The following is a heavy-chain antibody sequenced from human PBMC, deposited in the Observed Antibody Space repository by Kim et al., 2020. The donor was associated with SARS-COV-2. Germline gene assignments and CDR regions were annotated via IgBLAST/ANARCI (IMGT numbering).Heavy chain of an antibody. CDR1: GYTLTELS. Sequence: ASVKVSCKVSGYTLTELSMHWVRQAPGKGLEWMGGFDPEDGETIYAQKFQGRVTMTEDTSTDTAYMELSSLTSEDTAVYYCATALGIAAAGNPPNNYYYYYGMDVWGQETTVTVSS. V-gene: IGHV1-24*01. J-gene: IGHJ6*02. CDR2: FDPEDGET. D-gene: IGHD6-13*01. CDR3: ATALGIAAAGNPPNNYYYYYGMDV.